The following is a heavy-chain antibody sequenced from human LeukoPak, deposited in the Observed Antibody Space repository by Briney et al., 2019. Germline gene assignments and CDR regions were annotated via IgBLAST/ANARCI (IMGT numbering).Heavy chain of an antibody. CDR1: GFTFSSYS. CDR3: AREGNYDILTGYRAFDI. CDR2: IKQDGSEK. J-gene: IGHJ3*02. D-gene: IGHD3-9*01. V-gene: IGHV3-7*01. Sequence: PGGSLRLSCTASGFTFSSYSMNWVRQAPGKGLEWVANIKQDGSEKYYVDSVKGRFTISRDNAKNSLYLQMNSLRAEDTAVYYCAREGNYDILTGYRAFDIWGQGTMVTVSS.